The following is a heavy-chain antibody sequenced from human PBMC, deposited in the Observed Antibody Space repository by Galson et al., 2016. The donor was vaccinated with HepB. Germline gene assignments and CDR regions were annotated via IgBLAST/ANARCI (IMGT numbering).Heavy chain of an antibody. CDR1: GGTFNSYA. J-gene: IGHJ4*02. Sequence: SVKVSCKASGGTFNSYAISWVRQAPGQGLEWMGGILPDVGTANYAQKFQGRLTITADISTNTAYLELSSLRSEDTAVYYCARYCDSLTACRESRFDHWGQATLVTVSS. V-gene: IGHV1-69*06. D-gene: IGHD3-9*01. CDR3: ARYCDSLTACRESRFDH. CDR2: ILPDVGTA.